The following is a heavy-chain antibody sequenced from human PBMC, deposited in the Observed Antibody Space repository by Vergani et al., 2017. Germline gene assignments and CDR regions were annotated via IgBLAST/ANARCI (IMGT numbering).Heavy chain of an antibody. Sequence: QVQLQQWGAGVVKPSGTLSLTCAVFGESFSSFYWSWIRQPPGKGLEWIGEINNDGHTNYNPSLESRVTVSRDPAKNRFSLNLMSVTAADTAMYYCAVRPRVNLVGGEIVTKRTFDYWSQGSLVTGSS. CDR3: AVRPRVNLVGGEIVTKRTFDY. J-gene: IGHJ4*02. D-gene: IGHD3-10*01. CDR1: GESFSSFY. V-gene: IGHV4-34*02. CDR2: INNDGHT.